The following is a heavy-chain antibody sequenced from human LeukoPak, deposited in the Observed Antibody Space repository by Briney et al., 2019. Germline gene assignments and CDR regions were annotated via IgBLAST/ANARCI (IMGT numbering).Heavy chain of an antibody. CDR2: IIPIFGTA. CDR1: GGTFSSYA. Sequence: GASVKVSCKAPGGTFSSYAISWVRQAPGQGLEWMGGIIPIFGTANYAQKFQGRVTITADESTSTAYMELSSLRSEDTAVYYCARGGVDYSYGMDVWGQGTTVTVSS. CDR3: ARGGVDYSYGMDV. V-gene: IGHV1-69*01. J-gene: IGHJ6*02. D-gene: IGHD3-10*01.